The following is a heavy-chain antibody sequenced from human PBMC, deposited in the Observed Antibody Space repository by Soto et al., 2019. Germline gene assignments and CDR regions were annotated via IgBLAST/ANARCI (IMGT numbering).Heavy chain of an antibody. CDR2: ISYDGSNK. CDR1: GFTFSSYG. V-gene: IGHV3-30*03. D-gene: IGHD1-7*01. J-gene: IGHJ6*02. CDR3: ARELELRQDGMDV. Sequence: GSLRLSCAASGFTFSSYGMHWVRQAPGKGLEWVAVISYDGSNKYYADSVKGRFTISRDDAKNSLYLQMNSLRDEDTAVYYCARELELRQDGMDVWGQGTTVTVSS.